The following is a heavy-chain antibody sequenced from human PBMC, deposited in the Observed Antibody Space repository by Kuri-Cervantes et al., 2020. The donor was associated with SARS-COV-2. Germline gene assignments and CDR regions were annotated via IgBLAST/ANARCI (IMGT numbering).Heavy chain of an antibody. CDR2: IYYSGST. CDR1: GGSISSSSYY. V-gene: IGHV4-39*01. D-gene: IGHD3-10*01. CDR3: ARVGDYYGSGSVDY. Sequence: SETLSLTCTVSGGSISSSSYYWGWIRQPPGKGLEWIGSIYYSGSTYYNPSFKSRVTISVDTSKNQFSLKLSSVTAADTAVYYCARVGDYYGSGSVDYWGQGTLVTVSS. J-gene: IGHJ4*02.